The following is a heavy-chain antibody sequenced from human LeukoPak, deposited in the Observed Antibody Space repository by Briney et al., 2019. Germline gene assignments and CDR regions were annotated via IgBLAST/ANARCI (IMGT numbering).Heavy chain of an antibody. V-gene: IGHV4-34*01. CDR1: GGSFSGYY. Sequence: SEALSLTCAVYGGSFSGYYWSWIRQPPGKGLEWIGEINHSGSTNYNPSLKSRVTISVDKSKNQFSLKLSSVTAADTAVYYCAREGPKDWFPLDYWGQGTLVTVSS. D-gene: IGHD3/OR15-3a*01. J-gene: IGHJ4*02. CDR2: INHSGST. CDR3: AREGPKDWFPLDY.